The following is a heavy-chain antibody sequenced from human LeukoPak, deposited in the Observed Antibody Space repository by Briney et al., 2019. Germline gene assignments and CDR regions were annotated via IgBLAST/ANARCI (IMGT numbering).Heavy chain of an antibody. CDR2: GTPYNGDT. CDR1: GYTFTNFG. J-gene: IGHJ4*02. D-gene: IGHD3-22*01. CDR3: ASRNYYDTTGYYQFYFDY. Sequence: GAAGMVCSTASGYTFTNFGISSVGQAPCQGKAWMGWGTPYNGDTHYTQSLQDRVTMTTDTSTSTAYMELRSLRSDDTAVYYCASRNYYDTTGYYQFYFDYWGQGTLVTVSS. V-gene: IGHV1-18*01.